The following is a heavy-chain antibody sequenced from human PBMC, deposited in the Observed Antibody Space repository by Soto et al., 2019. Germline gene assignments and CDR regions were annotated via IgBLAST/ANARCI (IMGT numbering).Heavy chain of an antibody. D-gene: IGHD2-15*01. CDR1: GFTLSSYA. V-gene: IGHV3-23*01. CDR2: ISASGGST. J-gene: IGHJ4*02. CDR3: ARETPSFYY. Sequence: XASLRLACPASGFTLSSYAMSWVRQAPGKGLDWVSGISASGGSTDYADSVKGRFTISRENSKNTLYLQMNSLRAEDTAVYYCARETPSFYYWGQGSMVTVSS.